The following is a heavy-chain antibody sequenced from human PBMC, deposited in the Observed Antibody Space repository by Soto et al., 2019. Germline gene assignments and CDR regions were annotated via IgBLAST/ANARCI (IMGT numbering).Heavy chain of an antibody. J-gene: IGHJ6*02. D-gene: IGHD2-21*02. CDR3: ARDLWGYCGTDCYPLDV. Sequence: SDTLSLTCTVSGGSISSYYWSWIRQPPGKGLEWIGYMYNTGSTIYNPSLKSRVTISVDTSKNQFSLKLNSVTAADTAVYYCARDLWGYCGTDCYPLDVWGQGTTVTVS. CDR1: GGSISSYY. CDR2: MYNTGST. V-gene: IGHV4-59*01.